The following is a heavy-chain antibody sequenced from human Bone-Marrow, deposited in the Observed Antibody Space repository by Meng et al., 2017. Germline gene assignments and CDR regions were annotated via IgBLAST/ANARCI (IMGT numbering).Heavy chain of an antibody. V-gene: IGHV4-61*01. CDR2: IYYSGST. CDR3: ARDLFRGSAAGTSWYAFDI. J-gene: IGHJ3*02. D-gene: IGHD6-13*01. CDR1: GGSVSSGSYY. Sequence: SETLSLTCTVSGGSVSSGSYYWSWIRQPPGKGLEWIGYIYYSGSTNYNPSLKSRVTISVDTSKNQFSLKLSSVTAADTAVYYCARDLFRGSAAGTSWYAFDIWGQGTMVT.